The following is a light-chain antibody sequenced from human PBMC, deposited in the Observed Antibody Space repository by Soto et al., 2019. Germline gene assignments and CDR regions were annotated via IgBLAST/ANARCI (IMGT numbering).Light chain of an antibody. J-gene: IGKJ2*01. CDR3: QQSYRTPYT. Sequence: DIQMTQSPSSLSASVGDRVTITCRASQSISNNLNWYQQKPGKAPKFLIYAASSLQSGVPSRFTGSGSGTDFTLTISSLQPEDFATYYCQQSYRTPYTFGQGTRVEIK. CDR1: QSISNN. V-gene: IGKV1-39*01. CDR2: AAS.